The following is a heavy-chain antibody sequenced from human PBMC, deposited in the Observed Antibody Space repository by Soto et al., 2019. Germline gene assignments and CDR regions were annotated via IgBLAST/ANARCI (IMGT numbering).Heavy chain of an antibody. D-gene: IGHD2-2*01. V-gene: IGHV3-33*01. CDR2: IWYDGSNK. CDR3: AREVRVVVPAAILPGNWFDP. CDR1: GFTFSSYG. J-gene: IGHJ5*02. Sequence: XGSLRLSCAAAGFTFSSYGMHWVRQAPGKGLDWVAVIWYDGSNKYYADSVKGRFTISRDNSKNTLYLQMNSLRAEDTAVYYCAREVRVVVPAAILPGNWFDPWGQGTLVTVSS.